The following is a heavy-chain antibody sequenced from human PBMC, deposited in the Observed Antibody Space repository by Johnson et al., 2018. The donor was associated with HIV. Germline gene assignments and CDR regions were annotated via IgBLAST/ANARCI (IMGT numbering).Heavy chain of an antibody. J-gene: IGHJ3*02. Sequence: QVQLVESGGGLIQPGGSLRVSCAASGFSVSGNYMSWVRQAPGKGLEWVAAIWYDGSNEYYADSVKGRFTISRDNSKNTLYLQMNTLRAEDTAVYYCARDFRYSSSWYDAFDIWGQGTMVTVSS. CDR2: IWYDGSNE. D-gene: IGHD6-13*01. V-gene: IGHV3-33*08. CDR1: GFSVSGNY. CDR3: ARDFRYSSSWYDAFDI.